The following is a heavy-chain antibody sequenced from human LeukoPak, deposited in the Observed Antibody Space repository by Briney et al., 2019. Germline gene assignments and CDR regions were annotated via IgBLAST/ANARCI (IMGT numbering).Heavy chain of an antibody. CDR2: ISYDGSNK. V-gene: IGHV3-30*04. Sequence: GGSLRLSCAASGFTFSSYAMHWVRQAPGKGLEWVAVISYDGSNKYYADSVKGRFTISRDNSKNTLYLQMNSLRAEDTAVYYCARSRGSGWYWAFGIWGQGTMVTVSS. CDR3: ARSRGSGWYWAFGI. D-gene: IGHD6-19*01. CDR1: GFTFSSYA. J-gene: IGHJ3*02.